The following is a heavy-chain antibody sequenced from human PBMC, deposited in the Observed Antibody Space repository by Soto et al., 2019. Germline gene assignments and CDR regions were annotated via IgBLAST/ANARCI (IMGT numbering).Heavy chain of an antibody. D-gene: IGHD6-19*01. V-gene: IGHV4-34*02. Sequence: QVQLQQWGAGVLKPSETLSLTGAVNGGSFTAYQWSWIRQAPGKGLEWIGKINHSGSAIYNPSLKSRVTISVDTSQNQFSLKLRSLTGADTAVYYCAREGLWLDYWYFDLWGRGTLVTVSS. J-gene: IGHJ2*01. CDR3: AREGLWLDYWYFDL. CDR1: GGSFTAYQ. CDR2: INHSGSA.